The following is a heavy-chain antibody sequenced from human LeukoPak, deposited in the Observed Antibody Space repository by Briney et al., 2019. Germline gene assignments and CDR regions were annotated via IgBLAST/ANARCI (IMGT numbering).Heavy chain of an antibody. V-gene: IGHV1-69*02. CDR1: GGTFSSYT. CDR3: ASSPGGYSYGFYY. J-gene: IGHJ4*02. CDR2: IILILGIA. D-gene: IGHD5-18*01. Sequence: SVKVSCKASGGTFSSYTISWVRQAPGQGLEWMGRIILILGIANYAQKFQGRVTITADKSTSTAYMELSSLRSEDTAVYYCASSPGGYSYGFYYWGQGTLVTVSS.